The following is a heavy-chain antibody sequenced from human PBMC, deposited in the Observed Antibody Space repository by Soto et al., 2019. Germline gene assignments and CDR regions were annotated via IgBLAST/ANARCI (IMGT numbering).Heavy chain of an antibody. CDR1: GGSISSGDYY. V-gene: IGHV4-30-4*01. CDR2: IYYSGST. Sequence: PSETLSLTCTVSGGSISSGDYYWSWIRQPPGKGLEWIGYIYYSGSTYYNPSLKSRVTISVDTSKNQFSLKLSSVTAADTAVYYCARARLYYYASSGYYPHLGYYGMDVWGQGTTVTVSS. J-gene: IGHJ6*02. CDR3: ARARLYYYASSGYYPHLGYYGMDV. D-gene: IGHD3-22*01.